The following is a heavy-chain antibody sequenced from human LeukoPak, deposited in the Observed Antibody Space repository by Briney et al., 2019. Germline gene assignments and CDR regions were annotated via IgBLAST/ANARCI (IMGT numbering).Heavy chain of an antibody. CDR2: INPIFGTA. Sequence: SAKVSCKASGGTFRSYAISWVRQAPGQGLEWMGGINPIFGTANYAQKFQGRVTITADESTSTAYMELSSLRSEDTAVYYCATWEWELLRNWFDPWGQGTLVTVSS. CDR1: GGTFRSYA. V-gene: IGHV1-69*13. J-gene: IGHJ5*02. CDR3: ATWEWELLRNWFDP. D-gene: IGHD1-26*01.